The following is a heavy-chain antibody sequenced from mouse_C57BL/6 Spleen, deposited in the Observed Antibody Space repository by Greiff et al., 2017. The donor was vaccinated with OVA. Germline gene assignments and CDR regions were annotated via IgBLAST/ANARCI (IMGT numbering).Heavy chain of an antibody. D-gene: IGHD4-1*01. Sequence: EVQLQESGGGLVKPGGSLKLSYAASGFTFSDYGMHWVRQAPEKGLEWVAYISSGSSTIYYADTVKGRFTISRDNAKNTLFLQMTSLRSEDTAMYYCAVANWGDYWGQGTTLTVSS. CDR3: AVANWGDY. CDR2: ISSGSSTI. V-gene: IGHV5-17*01. CDR1: GFTFSDYG. J-gene: IGHJ2*01.